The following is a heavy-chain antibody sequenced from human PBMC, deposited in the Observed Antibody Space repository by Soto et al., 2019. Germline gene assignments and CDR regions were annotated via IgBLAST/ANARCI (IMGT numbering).Heavy chain of an antibody. V-gene: IGHV1-58*01. CDR1: GFTFTSSA. CDR2: IVVGSGNT. J-gene: IGHJ4*02. Sequence: SVKVSCKASGFTFTSSAVQWVRQARGQRLEWIGWIVVGSGNTNYAQKFQERVTITRDMSTSTAYMELSSLRSEDTAVYYCAADPGYYYDSSGYIDYWGQGTLVTVSS. CDR3: AADPGYYYDSSGYIDY. D-gene: IGHD3-22*01.